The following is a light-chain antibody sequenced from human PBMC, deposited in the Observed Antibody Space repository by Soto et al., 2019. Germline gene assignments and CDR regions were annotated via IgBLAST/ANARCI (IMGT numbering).Light chain of an antibody. V-gene: IGKV2-30*01. CDR3: MQHTHWPQA. Sequence: DVVLTQSPLSLPVTLGQPASISCRSSQSLVTNDGNTNLNWFQQRTGQSPRRLIYNVANRDSGVHDRFSGSGSGTDFTLKISTVDAEDVGIYDCMQHTHWPQALGKGTKGEIK. CDR1: QSLVTNDGNTN. J-gene: IGKJ1*01. CDR2: NVA.